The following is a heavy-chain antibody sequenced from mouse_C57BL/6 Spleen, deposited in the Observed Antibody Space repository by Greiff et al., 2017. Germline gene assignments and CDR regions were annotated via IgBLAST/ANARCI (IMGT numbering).Heavy chain of an antibody. CDR3: TIPLYYGSSYVYFDY. CDR1: GFNIKDDY. Sequence: VQLQQSGAELVRPGASVKLSCTASGFNIKDDYMHWVKQRPEQGLEWIGWIDPENGDTEYASKFQGKATITADTSSNTAYLQLSSLTSEDTAVYYCTIPLYYGSSYVYFDYWGQGTTLTVSS. CDR2: IDPENGDT. V-gene: IGHV14-4*01. J-gene: IGHJ2*01. D-gene: IGHD1-1*01.